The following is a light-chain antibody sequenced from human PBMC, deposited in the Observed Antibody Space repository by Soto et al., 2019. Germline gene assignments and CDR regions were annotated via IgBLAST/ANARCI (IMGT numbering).Light chain of an antibody. V-gene: IGKV3-15*01. CDR1: QSVSSN. Sequence: EIVMTQSPATLSVSPGERATLSCRASQSVSSNLAWYQQKPGQAPRLLIYGASTRATGIPARFSGSGSGTEFTLTISSLQYVDFAVYYGQQYNNWPPFTFGPGTKVHIK. J-gene: IGKJ3*01. CDR3: QQYNNWPPFT. CDR2: GAS.